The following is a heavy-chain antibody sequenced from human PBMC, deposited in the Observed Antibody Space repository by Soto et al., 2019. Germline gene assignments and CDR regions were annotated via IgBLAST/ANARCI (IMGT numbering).Heavy chain of an antibody. V-gene: IGHV4-61*01. CDR3: AREPIVVVTATNYFDY. CDR2: IYYSGST. J-gene: IGHJ4*02. CDR1: GGSVSSGSYY. Sequence: PSETLSLTCTVSGGSVSSGSYYWSWIRQPPGKGLEWFGYIYYSGSTNYTPSLKSRVTISVDTSKNQFSLKLSFVTAADTAVYYCAREPIVVVTATNYFDYWGQGTLVTVSS. D-gene: IGHD2-21*02.